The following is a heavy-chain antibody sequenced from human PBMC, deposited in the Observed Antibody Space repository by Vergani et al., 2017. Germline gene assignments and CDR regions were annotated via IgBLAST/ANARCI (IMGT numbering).Heavy chain of an antibody. D-gene: IGHD2-21*01. CDR2: IKSTFDRGTT. CDR3: TTDPRYCGDGSCDWLRNHHYYGMDV. J-gene: IGHJ6*02. CDR1: GFSFRNAW. Sequence: EVQLVESGGGIVKPGGSLRLSCVASGFSFRNAWMNWVRRTPGKGLEWVGRIKSTFDRGTTDYAAAVKGRFTISRDDSKNTLYLQMNGLKTEDIGVYYCTTDPRYCGDGSCDWLRNHHYYGMDVRGQGTKVTVSS. V-gene: IGHV3-15*07.